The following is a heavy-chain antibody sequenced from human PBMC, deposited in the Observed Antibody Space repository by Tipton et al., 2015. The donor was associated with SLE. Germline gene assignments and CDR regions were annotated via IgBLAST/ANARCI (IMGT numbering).Heavy chain of an antibody. CDR2: TTHSGKT. V-gene: IGHV4-34*01. D-gene: IGHD2-21*01. Sequence: TLSLTCTVYRGSFSGYYWSWIRRPPGKGLEWIGETTHSGKTNYNPSLKSRVTISVDTSMNHLSLKLNSVTAADTAVYFCAVHSIRDPAFDIWGQGTMVTVSS. CDR3: AVHSIRDPAFDI. CDR1: RGSFSGYY. J-gene: IGHJ3*02.